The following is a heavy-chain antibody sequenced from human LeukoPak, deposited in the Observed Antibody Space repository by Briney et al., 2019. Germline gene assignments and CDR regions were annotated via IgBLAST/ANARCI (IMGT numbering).Heavy chain of an antibody. CDR3: AKVLLIFHDAFHI. CDR2: IGSRGDIT. CDR1: GFTFSNYA. Sequence: PGGSLRLSCAASGFTFSNYAMNWVRQAPGKGLEWVSTIGSRGDITNYADSAKGRFTISRDNSKNTLYLQMNSLRVDDTAVYYCAKVLLIFHDAFHIWGQGTVVTVSS. V-gene: IGHV3-23*01. J-gene: IGHJ3*02. D-gene: IGHD2/OR15-2a*01.